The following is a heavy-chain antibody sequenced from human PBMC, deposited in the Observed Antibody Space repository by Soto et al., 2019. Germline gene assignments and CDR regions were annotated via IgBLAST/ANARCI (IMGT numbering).Heavy chain of an antibody. J-gene: IGHJ4*02. V-gene: IGHV3-48*03. Sequence: EVQMVESGGGLVQPGGSLRLSCEVSGLTFSKFEMTWVRQAPGQGLEWVSSISSDGATIYYADSVKGRFTISRDNDKNVLYLQMNSLKGEDTANYYCVRVGIVARLYWGQGTPVTVSS. D-gene: IGHD2-21*01. CDR3: VRVGIVARLY. CDR1: GLTFSKFE. CDR2: ISSDGATI.